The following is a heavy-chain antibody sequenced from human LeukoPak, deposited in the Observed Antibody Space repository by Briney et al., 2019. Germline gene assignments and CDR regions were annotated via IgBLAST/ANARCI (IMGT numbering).Heavy chain of an antibody. D-gene: IGHD4-23*01. Sequence: ASVKVSCKASGYTYTGYYMHWVRQAPGQGLEWMGWINPNSGGTNYAQKFQGRVTMTRDTSISTAYMELSRLRSDDTAVYYCATLGDYGRNSGRLTSFDYWGQGTLVTVSS. J-gene: IGHJ4*02. CDR3: ATLGDYGRNSGRLTSFDY. V-gene: IGHV1-2*02. CDR1: GYTYTGYY. CDR2: INPNSGGT.